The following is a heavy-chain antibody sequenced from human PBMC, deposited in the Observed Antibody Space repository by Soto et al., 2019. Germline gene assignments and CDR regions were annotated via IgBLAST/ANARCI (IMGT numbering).Heavy chain of an antibody. D-gene: IGHD3-10*02. Sequence: EVQLLESGGGLVQPGGSLRLSCAASGFTFSSYAMSWVRQAPGKGLEWVSAISGSGGSTYYADSVKGRFTISRDNSKNTLYLQMNSLRAEDTAVYYGAKSPTGFPRMLYYWGQGTLVTVSS. CDR1: GFTFSSYA. CDR2: ISGSGGST. J-gene: IGHJ4*02. V-gene: IGHV3-23*01. CDR3: AKSPTGFPRMLYY.